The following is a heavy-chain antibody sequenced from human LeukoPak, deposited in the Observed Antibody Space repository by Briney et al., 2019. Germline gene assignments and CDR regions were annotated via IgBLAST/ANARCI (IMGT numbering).Heavy chain of an antibody. CDR3: TSAPGDSFGYGTDY. D-gene: IGHD3-22*01. CDR2: IKDKKYSGTT. CDR1: GLTFSNTW. V-gene: IGHV3-15*01. Sequence: GGSLRLSCAASGLTFSNTWMSWVRQAPGKGPEWVGRIKDKKYSGTTDYAAPVKGRFTISRDDSTNTLYLQMNSLKTEDTAVYYCTSAPGDSFGYGTDYWGQGALVTVSS. J-gene: IGHJ4*02.